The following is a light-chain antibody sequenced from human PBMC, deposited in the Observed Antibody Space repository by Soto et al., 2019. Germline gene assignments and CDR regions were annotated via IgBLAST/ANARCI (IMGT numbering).Light chain of an antibody. CDR1: QSISSY. CDR3: QQSYSTLT. V-gene: IGKV1-39*01. Sequence: GARVTITCRASQSISSYLNWYQQKPGKAPKLLIYAASSLQSGVPSRFSGSGSGTDFTLTISSLQPEDFATYYCQQSYSTLTFGGGTKVDIK. CDR2: AAS. J-gene: IGKJ4*01.